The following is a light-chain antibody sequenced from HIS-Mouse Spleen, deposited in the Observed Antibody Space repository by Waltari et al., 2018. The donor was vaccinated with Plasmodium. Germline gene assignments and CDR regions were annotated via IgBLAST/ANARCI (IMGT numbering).Light chain of an antibody. Sequence: QSVLPQPPSVSGAPGQRVTISCTGSTSNIGAGYDVPRYHQLTGPPPKLPISGNRNRPPGVPDRFSGSKSGTSASRAITGLQAEDEADYYCQSYDSSLSGVVFGGGTKLTVL. J-gene: IGLJ2*01. V-gene: IGLV1-40*01. CDR2: GNR. CDR3: QSYDSSLSGVV. CDR1: TSNIGAGYD.